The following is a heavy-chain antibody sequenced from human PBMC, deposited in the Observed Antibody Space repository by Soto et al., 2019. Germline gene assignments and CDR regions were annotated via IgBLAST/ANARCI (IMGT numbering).Heavy chain of an antibody. V-gene: IGHV4-39*01. CDR3: ARHQSLTYSSSWYCDY. D-gene: IGHD6-13*01. Sequence: ASETLSLTCTVSGGSISSSSYYWGWIRQPPGKGLEWIGSIYYSGSTYYNPSLKSRVTISVDTSKNQFSLKLSSVTAADTAVYYCARHQSLTYSSSWYCDYWGQGTLVTVSS. CDR2: IYYSGST. J-gene: IGHJ4*02. CDR1: GGSISSSSYY.